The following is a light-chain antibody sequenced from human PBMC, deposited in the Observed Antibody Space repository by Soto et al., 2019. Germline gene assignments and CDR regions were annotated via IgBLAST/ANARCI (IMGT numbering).Light chain of an antibody. J-gene: IGKJ1*01. CDR3: QQYNDWPRT. CDR2: GAS. CDR1: QSVSSK. Sequence: EIMMTQSPATLSVSPGERVTLSCRASQSVSSKLAWYQQKPGQGPRILLYGASTRATGIPARFSGSGSGTEFTLSIGSLQSEDFAVYYCQQYNDWPRTFGQGTKVDIK. V-gene: IGKV3D-15*01.